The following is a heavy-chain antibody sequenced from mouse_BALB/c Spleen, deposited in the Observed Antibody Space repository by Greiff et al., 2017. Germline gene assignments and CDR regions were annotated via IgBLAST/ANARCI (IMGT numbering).Heavy chain of an antibody. V-gene: IGHV1-18*01. CDR2: INPNNGGT. Sequence: VQLQQSGPELVKPGASVKIPCKASGYTFTDYNMDWVKQSHGKSLEWIGDINPNNGGTIYNQKFKGKATLTVDKSSSTAHMELRSLASEDSAVYYCARSEGYYAMDYWGQGTSVTVSS. CDR3: ARSEGYYAMDY. CDR1: GYTFTDYN. J-gene: IGHJ4*01.